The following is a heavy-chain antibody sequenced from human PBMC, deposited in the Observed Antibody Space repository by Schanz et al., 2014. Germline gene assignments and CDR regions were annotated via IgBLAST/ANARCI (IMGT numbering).Heavy chain of an antibody. CDR2: ISTFRNEDT. D-gene: IGHD2-15*01. Sequence: QVQLVQSGAEVKKPGASVKVSCKASGYTFTSDSMHWVRQAPGQGPEFMGWISTFRNEDTNSAQRFQGRLTMTTDTSTSTAYMELRSLRSDDTAVYYCARGGDYIVVLVAVTREYYYHAMDVWGQGTTVTVSS. CDR1: GYTFTSDS. J-gene: IGHJ6*02. CDR3: ARGGDYIVVLVAVTREYYYHAMDV. V-gene: IGHV1-18*04.